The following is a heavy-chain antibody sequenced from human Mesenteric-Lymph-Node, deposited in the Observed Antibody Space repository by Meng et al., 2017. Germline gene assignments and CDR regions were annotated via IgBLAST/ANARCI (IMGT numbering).Heavy chain of an antibody. D-gene: IGHD2-21*02. CDR1: GYTFTGYY. V-gene: IGHV1-2*06. CDR2: INPNSGGT. J-gene: IGHJ5*02. Sequence: ASVKVSCKASGYTFTGYYMHWVRQAPGQGLEWMGRINPNSGGTNYAQKFQGRVTITMNTSMTTAYMELRSLRSDDTAIYYCARGIRRGDYWFDPWGQGTLVTVSS. CDR3: ARGIRRGDYWFDP.